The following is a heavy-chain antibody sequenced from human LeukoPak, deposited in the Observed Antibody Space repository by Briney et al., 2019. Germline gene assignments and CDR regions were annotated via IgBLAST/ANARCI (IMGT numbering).Heavy chain of an antibody. V-gene: IGHV3-7*05. CDR3: ARDRGYGAFDI. D-gene: IGHD5-12*01. Sequence: GGSLRLSCAASGFTFSSYWMIWVRQAPGKGLEWVANIKQDGSEKYYVDSVKGRFSISRDSSKNSLYVQMNSLRAEDTAVYYCARDRGYGAFDIWGQGTMVAVSS. CDR1: GFTFSSYW. CDR2: IKQDGSEK. J-gene: IGHJ3*02.